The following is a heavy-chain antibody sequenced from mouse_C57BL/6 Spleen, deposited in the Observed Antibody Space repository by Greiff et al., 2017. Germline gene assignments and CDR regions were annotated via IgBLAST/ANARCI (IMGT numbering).Heavy chain of an antibody. Sequence: QVQLQQPGAELVMPGASVKLSCKASGYTFTSYWMHWVKQRPGQGLEWIGKIYPYSGCTNYNKKFKGKATLTVDKSSSTAYMQLSSLTSEDSAVYYCARFYDYGLSAYWGQGTMVTVSA. J-gene: IGHJ3*01. V-gene: IGHV1-64*01. D-gene: IGHD2-4*01. CDR2: IYPYSGCT. CDR3: ARFYDYGLSAY. CDR1: GYTFTSYW.